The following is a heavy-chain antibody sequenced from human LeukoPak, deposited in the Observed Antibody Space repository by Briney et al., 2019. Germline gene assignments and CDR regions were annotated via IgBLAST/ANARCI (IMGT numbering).Heavy chain of an antibody. J-gene: IGHJ4*02. V-gene: IGHV3-30*03. Sequence: PGGSLRLSCAASAFTFSSYGMHWVRQAPGKGLEWVAFISYDGSNKYYADSVRGRFTISRDNSKNTLYLQMNSLRAEDTVVYYCARGGKGGCSGGSCYSPYYFDYWGQGTLVTVSS. CDR1: AFTFSSYG. CDR2: ISYDGSNK. CDR3: ARGGKGGCSGGSCYSPYYFDY. D-gene: IGHD2-15*01.